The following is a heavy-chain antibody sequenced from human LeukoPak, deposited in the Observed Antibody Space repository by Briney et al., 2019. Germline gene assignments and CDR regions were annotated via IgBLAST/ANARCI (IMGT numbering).Heavy chain of an antibody. CDR1: DYSISSGYY. V-gene: IGHV4-38-2*02. J-gene: IGHJ5*02. D-gene: IGHD3-22*01. CDR2: IYHSGST. CDR3: ARVTPYYYDSSAYYAEGYFDP. Sequence: SETLSLTCSVSDYSISSGYYWGWIRQPPGKGLEWIGSIYHSGSTYYNPSLRSRVTISVDTSKNQFSLKLISVTAADTAVYYCARVTPYYYDSSAYYAEGYFDPWGQGTLVTVSS.